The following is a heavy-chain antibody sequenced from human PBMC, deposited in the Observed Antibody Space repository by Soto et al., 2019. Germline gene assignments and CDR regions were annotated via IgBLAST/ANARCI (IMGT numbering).Heavy chain of an antibody. CDR3: AKVVAAAGPFDY. J-gene: IGHJ4*02. Sequence: GGSLRLSCAASGFTFSSYGMHWVRQAPGKGLEWVAVISYDGSNKYYADSVKGRFTISRDNSKNTLYLQMNSLRAEDMAVYYCAKVVAAAGPFDYWGQGTLVTVSS. V-gene: IGHV3-30*18. CDR2: ISYDGSNK. D-gene: IGHD6-13*01. CDR1: GFTFSSYG.